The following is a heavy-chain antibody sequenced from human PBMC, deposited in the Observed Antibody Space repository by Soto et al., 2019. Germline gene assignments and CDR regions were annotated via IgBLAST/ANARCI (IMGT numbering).Heavy chain of an antibody. V-gene: IGHV2-5*02. CDR3: AHLTYYYDSSGYYSRAEYFQH. CDR2: IYWDDDK. Sequence: QITLKESGPTLVKPTQTLTLTCTFSGFSLSTSGVGVGWIRQPPGKALEWLALIYWDDDKRYSPSLKSRLTITKDTPKNQVVLTTTNMDPVDTATYYCAHLTYYYDSSGYYSRAEYFQHWGQGTLVTVSS. CDR1: GFSLSTSGVG. D-gene: IGHD3-22*01. J-gene: IGHJ1*01.